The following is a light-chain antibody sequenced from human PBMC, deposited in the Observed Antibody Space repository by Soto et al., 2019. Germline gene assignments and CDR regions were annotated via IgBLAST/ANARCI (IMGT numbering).Light chain of an antibody. J-gene: IGKJ4*01. CDR1: QSISSW. CDR3: QQYNSYWVT. CDR2: DAS. Sequence: DIQMTQSPSTLSASVGDRVTITCRASQSISSWLAWYQQKPGKAPKLLIYDASSLESGGPSRFSGSGSGTEFTLTISSLQPDDFATYYCQQYNSYWVTFGGGTKVEIK. V-gene: IGKV1-5*01.